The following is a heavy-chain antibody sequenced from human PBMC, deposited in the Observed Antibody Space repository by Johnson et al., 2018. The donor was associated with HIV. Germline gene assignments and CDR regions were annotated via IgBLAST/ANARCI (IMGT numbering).Heavy chain of an antibody. J-gene: IGHJ3*02. Sequence: VQLVESGGGLVQPGGSLRLSCAASGFTFSSYAMSWVRQAPGKGLEWVSAISGSGGSTYYADSVRGRFTISRDNAKNSLYLQMNSLRAEDTAVYYCVRDISGTLGVAFDIWGQGTMVTVSS. D-gene: IGHD1/OR15-1a*01. CDR2: ISGSGGST. CDR3: VRDISGTLGVAFDI. V-gene: IGHV3-23*04. CDR1: GFTFSSYA.